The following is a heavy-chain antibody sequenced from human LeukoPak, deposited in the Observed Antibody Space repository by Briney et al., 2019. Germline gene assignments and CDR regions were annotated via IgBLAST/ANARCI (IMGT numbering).Heavy chain of an antibody. J-gene: IGHJ4*02. CDR1: GGSISSYY. CDR2: IYYSGST. V-gene: IGHV4-59*01. Sequence: PSETLSLTCTVPGGSISSYYCSWIRQPPGKGLEWIGYIYYSGSTNYNPTLKSRVSISVDTSNNQFSLKLSSVTTADTAVYYCARSYGSGSFYDFDYGGQGTLVTVSA. D-gene: IGHD3-10*01. CDR3: ARSYGSGSFYDFDY.